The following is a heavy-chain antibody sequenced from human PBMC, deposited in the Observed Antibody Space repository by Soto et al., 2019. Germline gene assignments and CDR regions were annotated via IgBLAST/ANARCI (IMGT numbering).Heavy chain of an antibody. CDR3: AKDLTARPIYYYYGMDV. J-gene: IGHJ6*02. V-gene: IGHV3-23*01. D-gene: IGHD6-6*01. CDR2: ISGSGGST. CDR1: AFTSSSYA. Sequence: GGSLRLSCAASAFTSSSYAMSWVRHAPGKGLEWVSAISGSGGSTYYADSVKGRFTISRDNSKNTLYLQMNSLRAEDAAVYYCAKDLTARPIYYYYGMDVWGQGTTVTVSS.